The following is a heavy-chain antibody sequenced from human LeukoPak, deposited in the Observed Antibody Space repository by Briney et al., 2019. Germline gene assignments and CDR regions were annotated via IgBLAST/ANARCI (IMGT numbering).Heavy chain of an antibody. J-gene: IGHJ3*02. V-gene: IGHV3-30-3*01. CDR1: GFTFSSYA. Sequence: PGGSLRLSCAASGFTFSSYAMHWVRQAPGKGLEWVAVISYDGSNKYYADSVKGRFTISRDNSKNTLYLQMNSLRAEDTAVYYCARAMNHAFNIWGQGAMVTVSS. CDR3: ARAMNHAFNI. CDR2: ISYDGSNK.